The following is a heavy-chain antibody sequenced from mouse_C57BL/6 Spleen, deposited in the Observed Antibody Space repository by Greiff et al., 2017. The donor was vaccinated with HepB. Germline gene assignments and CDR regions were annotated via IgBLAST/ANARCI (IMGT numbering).Heavy chain of an antibody. V-gene: IGHV5-9*01. CDR2: ISGGGGNT. CDR1: GFTFSSYT. Sequence: DVMLVESGGGLVKPGGSLKLSCAASGFTFSSYTMSWVRQTPEKRLEWVATISGGGGNTYYPDSVTGRFTISRDNAKNTLYLQMSSLRSEDTALYYCARRGDYFDYWGQGTTLTVSS. J-gene: IGHJ2*01. CDR3: ARRGDYFDY.